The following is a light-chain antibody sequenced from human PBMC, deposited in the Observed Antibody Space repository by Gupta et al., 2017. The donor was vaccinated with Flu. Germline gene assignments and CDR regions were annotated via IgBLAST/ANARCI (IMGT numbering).Light chain of an antibody. CDR3: QQYYSTPYT. CDR1: QSILYNSNNKDY. J-gene: IGKJ2*01. CDR2: WAS. V-gene: IGKV4-1*01. Sequence: FLGERATINCKSSQSILYNSNNKDYLAWYQQKPGQPPKLLIYWASTRESGVPDRFSGSGSGTDFTLTISSLQAEDVAVYYCQQYYSTPYTFGQGTKLEIK.